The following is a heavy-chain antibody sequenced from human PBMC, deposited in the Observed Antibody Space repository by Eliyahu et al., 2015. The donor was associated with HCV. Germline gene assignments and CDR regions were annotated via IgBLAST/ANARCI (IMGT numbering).Heavy chain of an antibody. Sequence: QVQLQQWGAGLLKPSETLXLTCAVYGGSFXGYXWTWIRQPPGKGLEWIGEINHSGSTNYNPSLKSRVTISVDTPKNQFSLKLSSVTAADTAVYYCARGERGDGYNFWEAENSFFDLWGRGTVVTVSS. CDR3: ARGERGDGYNFWEAENSFFDL. D-gene: IGHD5-24*01. CDR2: INHSGST. CDR1: GGSFXGYX. V-gene: IGHV4-34*01. J-gene: IGHJ2*01.